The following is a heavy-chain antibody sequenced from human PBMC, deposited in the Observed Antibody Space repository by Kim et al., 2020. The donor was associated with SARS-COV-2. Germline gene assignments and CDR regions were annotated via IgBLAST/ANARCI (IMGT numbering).Heavy chain of an antibody. CDR1: GGSFSGYY. V-gene: IGHV4-34*01. J-gene: IGHJ4*02. D-gene: IGHD2-15*01. CDR2: INHSGST. Sequence: SETLSLTCAVYGGSFSGYYWSWIRQPPGKGLEWIGEINHSGSTNYNPSLKSRVTISVDTSKNQFSLKLSSVTAADTAVYYCARVLANGGNWYFDYWGQGTLVTVSS. CDR3: ARVLANGGNWYFDY.